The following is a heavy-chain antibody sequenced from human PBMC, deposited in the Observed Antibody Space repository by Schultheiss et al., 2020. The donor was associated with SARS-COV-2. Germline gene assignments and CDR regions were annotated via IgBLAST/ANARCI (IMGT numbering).Heavy chain of an antibody. CDR1: GFTFSSYG. Sequence: GGSLRLSCAASGFTFSSYGMHWVRQAPGKGLEWVAVISYDGSNKYYADSVKGRFTISRDNSKNTLYLQMNSLRAEDTAVYYCARGRGYSGYDYGVDYWGQGTLVTVSS. J-gene: IGHJ4*02. D-gene: IGHD5-12*01. V-gene: IGHV3-30*03. CDR3: ARGRGYSGYDYGVDY. CDR2: ISYDGSNK.